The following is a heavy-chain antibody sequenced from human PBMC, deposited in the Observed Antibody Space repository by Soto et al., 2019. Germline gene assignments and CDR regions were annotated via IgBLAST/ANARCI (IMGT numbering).Heavy chain of an antibody. CDR2: IWYDGSNK. CDR3: ARGIVGATPPGLFDP. D-gene: IGHD1-26*01. CDR1: GFTFSSYG. J-gene: IGHJ5*02. V-gene: IGHV3-33*01. Sequence: GGSLRLSCAASGFTFSSYGMHWVRQAPGKGLEWVAVIWYDGSNKYYADSVKGRFTISRDNSKNTLYLQMNSLRAEDTAVYYCARGIVGATPPGLFDPWGQGTLVIVSS.